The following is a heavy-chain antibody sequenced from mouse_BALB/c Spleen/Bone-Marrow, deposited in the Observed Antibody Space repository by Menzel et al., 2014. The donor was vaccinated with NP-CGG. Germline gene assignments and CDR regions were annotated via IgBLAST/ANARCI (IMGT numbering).Heavy chain of an antibody. V-gene: IGHV5-4*02. D-gene: IGHD2-1*01. CDR2: ISDGGSYT. CDR3: ARDGNYYAMDY. Sequence: EVKLMESGGGLVKPGGSLKLSCAASGFTSSDYYMYWVRQTPEKRLEWVATISDGGSYTYYPDSVKGRFTISRDNAKNNLYLQMSSLKSEDTAMYYCARDGNYYAMDYWGQGTSVTVSS. CDR1: GFTSSDYY. J-gene: IGHJ4*01.